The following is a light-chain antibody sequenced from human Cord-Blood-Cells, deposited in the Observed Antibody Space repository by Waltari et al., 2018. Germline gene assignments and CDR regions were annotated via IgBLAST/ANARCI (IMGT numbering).Light chain of an antibody. CDR3: QSYDSSNQV. CDR2: EDN. V-gene: IGLV6-57*01. Sequence: NLMLTQPSSVSESPGQTVTISCTRSSGSIASNYVQWYQRRPGSSPTSVIYEDNQRPSGVPDLFSGSIGSSANAASIPISGLKTEDEADYNCQSYDSSNQVFGEETKLSV. J-gene: IGLJ3*02. CDR1: SGSIASNY.